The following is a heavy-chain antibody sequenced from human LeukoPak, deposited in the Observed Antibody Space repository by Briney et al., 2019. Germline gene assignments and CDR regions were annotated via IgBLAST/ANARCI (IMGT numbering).Heavy chain of an antibody. V-gene: IGHV3-72*01. D-gene: IGHD4/OR15-4a*01. CDR2: SRNKVNSYTT. CDR1: GFTFSDHY. J-gene: IGHJ4*02. Sequence: GGSLRLSCAASGFTFSDHYIDWVRQAPGKGLEWVGRSRNKVNSYTTAYAASVIGRFTVSRDDLSATVYLQMNSLKTEDTAVYYCTRSMYGEGRRIIDLDYWGQGTLLTVFS. CDR3: TRSMYGEGRRIIDLDY.